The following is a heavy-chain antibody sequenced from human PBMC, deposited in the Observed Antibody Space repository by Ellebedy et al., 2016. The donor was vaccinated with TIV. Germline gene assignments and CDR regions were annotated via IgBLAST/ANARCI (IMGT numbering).Heavy chain of an antibody. Sequence: GGSLRLXXKGSGYNVNDYWIGWVRQRPGKGLEWMGMIYPGDSDTRYSPSFGGQVTISADKSISTTYLQWSSLKASDTATYYCATFGGSTAGSQNGMDVWGQGTTVAVSS. V-gene: IGHV5-51*01. J-gene: IGHJ6*02. CDR2: IYPGDSDT. CDR1: GYNVNDYW. D-gene: IGHD3-3*01. CDR3: ATFGGSTAGSQNGMDV.